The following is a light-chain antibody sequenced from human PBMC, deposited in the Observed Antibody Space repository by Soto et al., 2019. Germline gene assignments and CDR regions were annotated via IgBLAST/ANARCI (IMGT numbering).Light chain of an antibody. Sequence: EIVLTQSPATLSLSPGERATLSCRATQSASSYFAWYQQKPGQPPRLLIYDTSNRATGIPARFSGSASGTDFTLTISSLEPEDSAVYYGQQRTDWLFGGGTKVDIK. J-gene: IGKJ4*01. CDR3: QQRTDWL. CDR1: QSASSY. CDR2: DTS. V-gene: IGKV3-11*01.